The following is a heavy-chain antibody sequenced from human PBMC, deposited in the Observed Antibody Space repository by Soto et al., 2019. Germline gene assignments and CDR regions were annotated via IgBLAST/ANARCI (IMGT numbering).Heavy chain of an antibody. J-gene: IGHJ4*02. CDR1: GSSFIWGGDS. CDR2: MYHSAST. D-gene: IGHD2-2*01. Sequence: PSETLFGRGSVSGSSFIWGGDSWSWIRQPPGKGLEWIGYMYHSASTYYNPSLKSRVTISIDRSKNQFSLKLSSVTAADTAVYYCARVPYYWGQGILVTVSS. V-gene: IGHV4-30-2*01. CDR3: ARVPYY.